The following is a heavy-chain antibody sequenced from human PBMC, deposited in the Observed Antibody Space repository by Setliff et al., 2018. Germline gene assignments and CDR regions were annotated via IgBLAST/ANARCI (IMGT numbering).Heavy chain of an antibody. Sequence: GASVKVSCKASGYTFTSYYMHWVRQAPGQGLEWMGIINPSGGSTSYAQKFQGRVTMTRDTSTSTVYMELSSLRSEDTAVYYCARSLSFLGGYYYYYTDVWGKGTTVTVSS. D-gene: IGHD3-16*02. V-gene: IGHV1-46*01. CDR2: INPSGGST. CDR3: ARSLSFLGGYYYYYTDV. CDR1: GYTFTSYY. J-gene: IGHJ6*03.